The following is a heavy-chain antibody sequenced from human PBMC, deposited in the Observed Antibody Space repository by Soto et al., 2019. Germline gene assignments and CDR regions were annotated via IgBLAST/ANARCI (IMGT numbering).Heavy chain of an antibody. Sequence: GGSLRLSCAASGFSFRMYGMHWVRQAPGKGLEWVAVIWHDGSNKYYANSVKGRFTIFRDNSKNTLYLQMNSLRAEDTAVYYCAKEKISMVQYYYYMDVWGKGTTVTVSS. D-gene: IGHD3-10*01. CDR1: GFSFRMYG. CDR2: IWHDGSNK. CDR3: AKEKISMVQYYYYMDV. V-gene: IGHV3-33*06. J-gene: IGHJ6*03.